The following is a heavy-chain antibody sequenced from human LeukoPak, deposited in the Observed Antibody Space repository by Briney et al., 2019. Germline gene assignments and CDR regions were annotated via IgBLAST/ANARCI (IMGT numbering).Heavy chain of an antibody. CDR2: IKQDGSEK. D-gene: IGHD3-3*01. CDR3: ARGAWNGFYFVDY. J-gene: IGHJ4*02. Sequence: PGGSLRLSCAASGFTFSSYWMSWVRQAPGKGLEWVANIKQDGSEKYYVDSVKGRFTISRDNAKNSLYLQMNSLRAEDTAVYYCARGAWNGFYFVDYWGQGTLVTVSS. CDR1: GFTFSSYW. V-gene: IGHV3-7*04.